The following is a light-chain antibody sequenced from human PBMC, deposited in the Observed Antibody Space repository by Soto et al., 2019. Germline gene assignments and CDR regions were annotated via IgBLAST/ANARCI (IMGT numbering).Light chain of an antibody. CDR3: TPYTSSSTLLYV. CDR1: SSDVGGYNY. Sequence: QSALTQPASVSGSPGQSITISCTGTSSDVGGYNYVSWYQQHPGKAPKLMIYDVSNRPSGVSNRFSGSKSGNTASLTISGLPAEDEDDSYCTPYTSSSTLLYVFGTGTKLTVL. V-gene: IGLV2-14*01. J-gene: IGLJ1*01. CDR2: DVS.